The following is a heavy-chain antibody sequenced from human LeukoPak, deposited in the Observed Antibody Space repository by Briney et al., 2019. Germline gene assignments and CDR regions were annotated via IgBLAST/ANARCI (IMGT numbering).Heavy chain of an antibody. D-gene: IGHD1-1*01. CDR3: ARESERNDGWFDP. CDR2: VSPKTGRT. Sequence: ASVLVSCKASGYTFRSHDINWVRQATGQGLKWMGWVSPKTGRTGYAQKFQGRVYMTTNASLSTAYMELSSLRSDDTAVYFCARESERNDGWFDPWGQGTLVTVSS. V-gene: IGHV1-8*01. CDR1: GYTFRSHD. J-gene: IGHJ5*02.